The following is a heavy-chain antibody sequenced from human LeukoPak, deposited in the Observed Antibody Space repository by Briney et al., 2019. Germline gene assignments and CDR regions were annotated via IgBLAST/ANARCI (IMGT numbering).Heavy chain of an antibody. CDR3: ATLGAYDRFDS. Sequence: PGGSLRLSCAASGFTFTTNAMSWVRQAPGKGLEWVSAISGRTGATYYADSEKGRFTISRDNAKNSLYLQMNSLRAEDTAVYYCATLGAYDRFDSWGQGTLVTVSS. CDR1: GFTFTTNA. CDR2: ISGRTGAT. J-gene: IGHJ4*02. D-gene: IGHD5-12*01. V-gene: IGHV3-23*01.